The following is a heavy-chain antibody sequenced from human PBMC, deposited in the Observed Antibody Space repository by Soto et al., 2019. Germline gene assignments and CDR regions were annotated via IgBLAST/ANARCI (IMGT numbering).Heavy chain of an antibody. D-gene: IGHD3-16*01. Sequence: VASVKVSCKASGGTFSSYTISRVRQAPGQGLEWMGRIIPILGIANYAQKFQGRVTITADKSTSTAYMELSSLRSEDTAVYYCARDGSGGVREPGPWGQGTLVTVSS. CDR3: ARDGSGGVREPGP. CDR2: IIPILGIA. V-gene: IGHV1-69*04. J-gene: IGHJ5*02. CDR1: GGTFSSYT.